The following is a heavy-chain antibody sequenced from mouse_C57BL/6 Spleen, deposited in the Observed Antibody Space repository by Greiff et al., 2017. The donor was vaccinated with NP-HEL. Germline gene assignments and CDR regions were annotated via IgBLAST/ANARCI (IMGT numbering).Heavy chain of an antibody. J-gene: IGHJ3*01. V-gene: IGHV10-1*01. CDR1: GFSFNTYA. CDR2: IRSKSNNYAT. Sequence: EVKLVESGGGLVQPKGSLKLSCAASGFSFNTYAMNWVRQAPGTGLDWVSRIRSKSNNYATYYADSVKDRFTISRDDSESMLYMQMNNLKTEDTAMYYCVTQGAYWGKGTLVTVSA. CDR3: VTQGAY.